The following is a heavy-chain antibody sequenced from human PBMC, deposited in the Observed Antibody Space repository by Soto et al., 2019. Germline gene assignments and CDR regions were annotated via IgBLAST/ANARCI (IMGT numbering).Heavy chain of an antibody. CDR2: IYWDDDK. D-gene: IGHD5-18*01. CDR3: AHSGSNYGLGFDY. V-gene: IGHV2-5*02. Sequence: QITLKESGPTLVKPTQTLTLTCTFSGFSLSSTGVSVGWIRQPPGKALEWLALIYWDDDKRYSPSLKSRLTFTLDTSKTQVLPTRTNLAPVGTATYYRAHSGSNYGLGFDYGGQGTLVTVPS. CDR1: GFSLSSTGVS. J-gene: IGHJ4*02.